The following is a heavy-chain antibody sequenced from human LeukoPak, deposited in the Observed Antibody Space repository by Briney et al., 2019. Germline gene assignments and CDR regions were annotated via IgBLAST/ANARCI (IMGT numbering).Heavy chain of an antibody. CDR2: IYPDDSDT. CDR3: ARCDASGNCNGFDF. D-gene: IGHD1-1*01. CDR1: GYSFAIYW. J-gene: IGHJ4*02. Sequence: GESLKISCKGSGYSFAIYWIAWVRQMPGKGLEWMGIIYPDDSDTRYSPSFQGQVTISADKSISTAYLQWTSLKASDSAMYYCARCDASGNCNGFDFWGQGTLVTVPS. V-gene: IGHV5-51*01.